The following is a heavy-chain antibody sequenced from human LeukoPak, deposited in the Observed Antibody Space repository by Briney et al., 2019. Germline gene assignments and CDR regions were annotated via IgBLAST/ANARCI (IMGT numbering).Heavy chain of an antibody. CDR3: AKDLMVLSNYPEMYDY. Sequence: SETLSLTCTVSGGSVSSGSYYWGWIRQPPGKGLEWIGNIYYSGSTYYNPSLKSRVTISVETSKNQFSLKLSSVTAADTAVYYCAKDLMVLSNYPEMYDYWGQGTLVTVSS. J-gene: IGHJ4*02. CDR2: IYYSGST. D-gene: IGHD4-11*01. CDR1: GGSVSSGSYY. V-gene: IGHV4-39*07.